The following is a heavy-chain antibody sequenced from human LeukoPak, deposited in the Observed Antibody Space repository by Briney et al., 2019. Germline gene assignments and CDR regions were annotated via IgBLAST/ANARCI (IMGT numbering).Heavy chain of an antibody. CDR2: IRSKANSYAT. Sequence: GGSLRLSCAASGFTFSGSAMHWVRQASGKGLEWVGRIRSKANSYATAYAASVKGRFTISRDDSKNTAYLQMNSLKTEDTAVYYCTRHPESTYDFWSCYHYTSDHDAFDIWGQGTMVTDSS. V-gene: IGHV3-73*01. J-gene: IGHJ3*02. CDR3: TRHPESTYDFWSCYHYTSDHDAFDI. D-gene: IGHD3-3*01. CDR1: GFTFSGSA.